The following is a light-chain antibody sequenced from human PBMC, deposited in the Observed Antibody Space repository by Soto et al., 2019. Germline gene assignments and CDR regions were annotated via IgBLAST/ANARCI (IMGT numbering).Light chain of an antibody. CDR1: SNDIGGYNY. J-gene: IGLJ1*01. Sequence: QSVLTQPASVSGSPGQSITIPCTGTSNDIGGYNYVSRYQQFPGKAPKLIIYDVTNRPSGVSFRFSGSKSGNTASLTISGLQAEDEAGYHCSSYSSTSTRRLFGAGTRSPS. V-gene: IGLV2-14*03. CDR3: SSYSSTSTRRL. CDR2: DVT.